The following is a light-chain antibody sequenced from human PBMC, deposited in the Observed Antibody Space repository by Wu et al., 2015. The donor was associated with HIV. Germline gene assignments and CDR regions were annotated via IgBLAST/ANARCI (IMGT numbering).Light chain of an antibody. CDR1: QSVSGSY. V-gene: IGKV3-20*01. Sequence: EIVLTQSPGTLSLSPGERATLSCRASQSVSGSYLAWYQHKPGQAPRLLIYGASRRATVIPDRFSGSGSGTDFTLTISRLEPEDFAVYYCQLYGRTFGQGTKVEI. CDR3: QLYGRT. J-gene: IGKJ1*01. CDR2: GAS.